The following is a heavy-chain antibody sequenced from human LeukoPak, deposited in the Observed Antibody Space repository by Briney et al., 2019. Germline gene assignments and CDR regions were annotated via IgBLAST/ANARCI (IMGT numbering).Heavy chain of an antibody. CDR2: INPNSGGT. CDR3: ARKRPDSSGYYYDAFDI. V-gene: IGHV1-2*02. Sequence: GASVKVFCNASGYTFTGYYMHWVRQAPGQGLEWMGWINPNSGGTNYAQKFQGRVTMTRDTSISTAYMELSSLRSEDTAVYYCARKRPDSSGYYYDAFDIWGQGTMVTVSS. CDR1: GYTFTGYY. J-gene: IGHJ3*02. D-gene: IGHD3-22*01.